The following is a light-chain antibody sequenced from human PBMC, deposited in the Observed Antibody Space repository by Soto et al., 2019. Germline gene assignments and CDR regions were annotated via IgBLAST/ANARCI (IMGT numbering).Light chain of an antibody. Sequence: QAVVTQPPSVSEAPRQRVTISCSGSSSNIGNNAVDWYQQLPGQAPKLLIYYDDLLPSGVSDRFSASKSGTSASLAISGLQSEDEADYYCAAWDDSLNGPVFGGGTKLTVL. CDR2: YDD. J-gene: IGLJ2*01. V-gene: IGLV1-36*01. CDR1: SSNIGNNA. CDR3: AAWDDSLNGPV.